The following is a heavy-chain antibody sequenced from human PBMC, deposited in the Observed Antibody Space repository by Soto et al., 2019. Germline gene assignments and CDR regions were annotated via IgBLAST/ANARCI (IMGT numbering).Heavy chain of an antibody. CDR2: IYYSGST. Sequence: QVQLQESGPGLVKPSQTLSLTCTVSGGSISSGGYYWSWIRQHPGKGLEWIGYIYYSGSTYYNPSLKSRVTISVDTSKNQFSLKLSSVTAADTAVYYCARAGCSGGSCYPLRYFDYWGQGTLVTVSS. CDR3: ARAGCSGGSCYPLRYFDY. D-gene: IGHD2-15*01. J-gene: IGHJ4*02. CDR1: GGSISSGGYY. V-gene: IGHV4-31*03.